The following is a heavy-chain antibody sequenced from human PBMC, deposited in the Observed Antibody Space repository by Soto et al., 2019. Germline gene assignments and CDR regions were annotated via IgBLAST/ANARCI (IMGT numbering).Heavy chain of an antibody. Sequence: SXKVSFKATGYTXTSYGSRLVRQAPGQGLEWMGWISAYNGNTNYAQKRQGRVTMTTDTSTRTAYMELMSLRSDYTAVYYGAVHYDSSGYLFDYWGQGTLATVS. CDR2: ISAYNGNT. V-gene: IGHV1-18*04. D-gene: IGHD3-22*01. CDR1: GYTXTSYG. CDR3: AVHYDSSGYLFDY. J-gene: IGHJ4*02.